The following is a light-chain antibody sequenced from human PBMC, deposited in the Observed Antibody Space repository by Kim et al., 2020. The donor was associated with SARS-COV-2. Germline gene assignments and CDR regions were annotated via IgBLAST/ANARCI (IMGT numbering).Light chain of an antibody. J-gene: IGKJ1*01. CDR1: QSLSSW. CDR2: KAS. CDR3: QQYDKYSWT. Sequence: ASVRDRVTITCRASQSLSSWLAWYQQKPGKAPKLLIYKASTLESGVPSRFSGSGSGTDFTLTISSLQPDDFATYYCQQYDKYSWTFGQGTKVDIK. V-gene: IGKV1-5*03.